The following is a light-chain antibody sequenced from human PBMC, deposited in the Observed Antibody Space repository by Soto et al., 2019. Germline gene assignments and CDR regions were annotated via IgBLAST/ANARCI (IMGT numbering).Light chain of an antibody. Sequence: DIVMPQSRHSLAASLGERATINCKSSQSGLYSSNNKNYLAWYQQRPGQPPKLLIYWASTRESGVPHRFSGSGSGTDFTRTTTSLQAGDVAVYYGQQYDSTPPTFGQGTKLEIK. V-gene: IGKV4-1*01. CDR3: QQYDSTPPT. CDR1: QSGLYSSNNKNY. CDR2: WAS. J-gene: IGKJ2*01.